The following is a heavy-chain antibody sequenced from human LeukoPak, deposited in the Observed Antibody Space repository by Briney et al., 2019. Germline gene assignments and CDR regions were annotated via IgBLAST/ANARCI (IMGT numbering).Heavy chain of an antibody. V-gene: IGHV3-23*01. D-gene: IGHD3-10*02. Sequence: GGSLRLSCAASGITFSTYDMSWVRQAPGKGLEWVSGISWSGGTTYYADSVKGRFTISRDNAKKSMYLQINGLRAEDTAVYYCAELGITMIGGVWGKGTTVTISS. CDR3: AELGITMIGGV. CDR2: ISWSGGTT. CDR1: GITFSTYD. J-gene: IGHJ6*04.